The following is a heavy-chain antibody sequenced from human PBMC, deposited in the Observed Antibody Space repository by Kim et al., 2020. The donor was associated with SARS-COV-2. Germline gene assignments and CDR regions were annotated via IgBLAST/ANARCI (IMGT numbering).Heavy chain of an antibody. J-gene: IGHJ5*01. CDR2: VYHSGST. CDR3: VREGYCDGGRVFFDS. D-gene: IGHD5-18*01. Sequence: SETLSLTCTVSGAYITNHYWSWIRQPPGKGLEWIGNVYHSGSTSYNPSLKSRVTMSVETSKRQFSLQVTPVTAADTAMYYCVREGYCDGGRVFFDSWG. CDR1: GAYITNHY. V-gene: IGHV4-59*11.